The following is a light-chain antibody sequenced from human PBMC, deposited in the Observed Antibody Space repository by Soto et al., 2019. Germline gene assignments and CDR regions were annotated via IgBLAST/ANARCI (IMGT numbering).Light chain of an antibody. CDR1: QSISLY. J-gene: IGKJ2*01. Sequence: DIQMTQSPSSLSASVGDRVTIPCRASQSISLYLNWYQQKPGKAPNLLIYAASSLQSGVPSRFSGSGSGTEFTLTISSLQPEDFATYYCQQSYSSPYTFGHGTKLEIK. CDR3: QQSYSSPYT. V-gene: IGKV1-39*01. CDR2: AAS.